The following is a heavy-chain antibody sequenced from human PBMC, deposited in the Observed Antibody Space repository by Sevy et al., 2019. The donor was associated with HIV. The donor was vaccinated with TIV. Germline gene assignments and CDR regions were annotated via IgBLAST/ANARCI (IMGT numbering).Heavy chain of an antibody. CDR3: ARDGISRDYYHGMDV. Sequence: SETLSLTCTVSGDSISSGNHWWSWIRQPAGKGLEWIGRIYTSGRTIYNPVLRSRVTMSVDTSTNQFFLNLNSVTAADTAVYYCARDGISRDYYHGMDVWGQRTTVTDSS. CDR2: IYTSGRT. CDR1: GDSISSGNHW. J-gene: IGHJ6*02. D-gene: IGHD3-3*02. V-gene: IGHV4-61*02.